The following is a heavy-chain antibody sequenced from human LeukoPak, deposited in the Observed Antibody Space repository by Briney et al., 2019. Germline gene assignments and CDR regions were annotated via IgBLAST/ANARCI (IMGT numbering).Heavy chain of an antibody. CDR1: DGSISSGGYY. J-gene: IGHJ3*02. CDR2: IYHSGST. V-gene: IGHV4-30-2*01. Sequence: SETLSLTCTVSDGSISSGGYYWSWIRQPPGKGLEWIGYIYHSGSTYYNPSLKSRVTISVDRSKNQFSLKLSSVTAADTAVYYCARDTSYYDFWSAYYTPDAFDIWGQGTMVTVSS. D-gene: IGHD3-3*01. CDR3: ARDTSYYDFWSAYYTPDAFDI.